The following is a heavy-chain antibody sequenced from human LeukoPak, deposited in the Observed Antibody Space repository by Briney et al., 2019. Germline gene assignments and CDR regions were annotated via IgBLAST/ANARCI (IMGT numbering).Heavy chain of an antibody. Sequence: ASVKVSCKASGYTFTSYAISWVRQAPGQGLEWTGTIIPILGIANYAQKFQGRVTITADKSTSTAYMELSSLRSEDTAVYYCARDLEGYSSSWYGYWGQGTLVTVSS. CDR2: IIPILGIA. V-gene: IGHV1-69*04. CDR1: GYTFTSYA. J-gene: IGHJ4*02. D-gene: IGHD6-13*01. CDR3: ARDLEGYSSSWYGY.